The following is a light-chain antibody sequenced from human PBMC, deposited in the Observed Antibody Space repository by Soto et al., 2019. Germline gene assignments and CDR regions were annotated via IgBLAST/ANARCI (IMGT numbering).Light chain of an antibody. CDR3: HQYNNWPPSK. CDR2: GAS. V-gene: IGKV3-15*01. Sequence: EIVMTQSPATLSVSPGERATLSCRASQSVSSNLVWYQQKPGQAPRVLIYGASTRATGIPARFSGSGSGTEFTLTISNLQSEDFAVYYCHQYNNWPPSKFGQGTKV. J-gene: IGKJ1*01. CDR1: QSVSSN.